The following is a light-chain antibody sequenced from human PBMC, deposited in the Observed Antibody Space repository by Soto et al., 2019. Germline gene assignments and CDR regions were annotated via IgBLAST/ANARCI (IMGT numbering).Light chain of an antibody. CDR2: DAS. V-gene: IGKV1-33*01. Sequence: DIQMTQSPSSLSASVGDRVTIACQASDDINNYLSWFQQKPGKAPKLLIYDASKLEAGVPSRFSGSGSGADFTFTITSLQAEDTATYFCQQYDDLPYTFGQGPKLAIK. J-gene: IGKJ2*01. CDR3: QQYDDLPYT. CDR1: DDINNY.